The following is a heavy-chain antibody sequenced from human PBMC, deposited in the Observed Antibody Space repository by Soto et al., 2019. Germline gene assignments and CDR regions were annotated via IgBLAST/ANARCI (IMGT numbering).Heavy chain of an antibody. Sequence: QVQLVESGGGVVQPGRSLRLSCAASGFTFSSYGMHWVRQAPGKGLEWVAVIWYDGSNKYYADSVKGRFTISRDNSKNTLYLQMNSLRAEDTAVYYCARDHYCISTSCPVSNLNYWGQGTLVTVSS. CDR2: IWYDGSNK. CDR3: ARDHYCISTSCPVSNLNY. J-gene: IGHJ4*02. CDR1: GFTFSSYG. V-gene: IGHV3-33*01. D-gene: IGHD2-2*01.